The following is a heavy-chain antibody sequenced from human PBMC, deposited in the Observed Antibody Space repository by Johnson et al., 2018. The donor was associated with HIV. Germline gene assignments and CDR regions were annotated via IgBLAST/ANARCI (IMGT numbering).Heavy chain of an antibody. V-gene: IGHV3-15*01. J-gene: IGHJ3*02. D-gene: IGHD3-16*02. CDR1: GFTFSSYW. Sequence: VQLVESGGGLVQPGGSLRLSCAASGFTFSSYWMSWVRQAPGKGLEWVGRIKSKTDGGTTDYAAPVKGRFTISRDDSKNTLYLQMNSLKTEDTAVYYCARDLVSLEDAFDIWGQGTMVTVSS. CDR3: ARDLVSLEDAFDI. CDR2: IKSKTDGGTT.